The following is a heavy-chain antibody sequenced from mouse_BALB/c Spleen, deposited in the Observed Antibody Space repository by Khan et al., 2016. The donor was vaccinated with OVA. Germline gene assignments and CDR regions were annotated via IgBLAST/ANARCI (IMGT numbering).Heavy chain of an antibody. V-gene: IGHV1-7*01. CDR3: ARRGLRLDFCY. CDR2: INPSTGYT. J-gene: IGHJ2*01. Sequence: QVQLQQSGAELAKPGASVKMSCKASGYTFINYWILWVKQRPGQGLEWIGYINPSTGYTEYNQNFKDKATLTADKSSSTAYMQLSSLTSEDSAVYYWARRGLRLDFCYWGQGTTLTGSS. CDR1: GYTFINYW. D-gene: IGHD1-1*01.